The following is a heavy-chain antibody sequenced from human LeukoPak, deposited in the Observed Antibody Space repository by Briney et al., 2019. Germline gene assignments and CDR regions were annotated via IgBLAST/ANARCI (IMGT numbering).Heavy chain of an antibody. Sequence: GGSLRLSCAASGFTFSSYSMNWVRQAPGKGLEWVSYISSSSSTIYYADSVKGRFTISRDNAKNSLYLQMNSLRAEDTAVYYCARLGGGGYSSSWLPRVGATSLFWDYWGQGTLVTVSS. J-gene: IGHJ4*02. CDR1: GFTFSSYS. D-gene: IGHD6-13*01. V-gene: IGHV3-48*01. CDR2: ISSSSSTI. CDR3: ARLGGGGYSSSWLPRVGATSLFWDY.